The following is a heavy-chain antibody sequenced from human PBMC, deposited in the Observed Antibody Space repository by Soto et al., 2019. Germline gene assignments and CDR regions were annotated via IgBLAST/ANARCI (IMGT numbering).Heavy chain of an antibody. J-gene: IGHJ6*02. CDR3: AYLPCSGGSCYWFAFSCMDV. D-gene: IGHD2-15*01. V-gene: IGHV2-5*02. Sequence: QITLKESGPTLVKPTQTLTLTCTFSGFSLSTSGVGVAWIRQPPGKALEWLALIYWDDDKRYRPSLESRLTITKDTSKNQVVLTMTNMDSVDTATYYCAYLPCSGGSCYWFAFSCMDVWSQGTKVTVS. CDR2: IYWDDDK. CDR1: GFSLSTSGVG.